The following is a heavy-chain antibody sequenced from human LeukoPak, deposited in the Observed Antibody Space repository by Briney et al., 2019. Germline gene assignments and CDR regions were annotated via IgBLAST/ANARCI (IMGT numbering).Heavy chain of an antibody. Sequence: ASVRVSCKASGYTFTSYDINWVRQATGQGLEWMGWMNPNSGNTGYAQKFQGRVTMTRNTSISTAYMELSSLRSEDTAVYYCARGLHYCSGGSCYLWYWGQGTLVTVSS. J-gene: IGHJ4*02. CDR3: ARGLHYCSGGSCYLWY. V-gene: IGHV1-8*01. CDR2: MNPNSGNT. D-gene: IGHD2-15*01. CDR1: GYTFTSYD.